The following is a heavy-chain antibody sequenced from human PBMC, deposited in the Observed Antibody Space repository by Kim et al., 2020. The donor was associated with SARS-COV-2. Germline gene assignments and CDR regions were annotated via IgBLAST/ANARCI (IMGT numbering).Heavy chain of an antibody. Sequence: GGSLRLSCAASGFTFSSYEMNWVRQAPGKGLEWVSYISSSGSTIYYADSVKGRFTISRDNAKNSLYLQMNSLRAEDTAVYYCARGKIAVAGTTEYWGQGTLGTVSS. CDR1: GFTFSSYE. CDR3: ARGKIAVAGTTEY. D-gene: IGHD6-19*01. J-gene: IGHJ4*02. CDR2: ISSSGSTI. V-gene: IGHV3-48*03.